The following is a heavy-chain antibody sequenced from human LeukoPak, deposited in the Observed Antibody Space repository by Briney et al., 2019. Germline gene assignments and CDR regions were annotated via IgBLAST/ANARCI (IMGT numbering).Heavy chain of an antibody. Sequence: GGSLRLSCVASGVTLSNYAMSWARQAPGKGLEWVSAISGSGGSTYYADSVKGRFTISRDNSKNTLYLQMNSLRAEDTAVYYCAKDGRELLPPYYFDYWGQGTLVTVSS. J-gene: IGHJ4*02. D-gene: IGHD1-26*01. CDR1: GVTLSNYA. CDR2: ISGSGGST. V-gene: IGHV3-23*01. CDR3: AKDGRELLPPYYFDY.